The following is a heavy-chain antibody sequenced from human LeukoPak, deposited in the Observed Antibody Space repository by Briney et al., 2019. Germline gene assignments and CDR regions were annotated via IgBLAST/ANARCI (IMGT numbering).Heavy chain of an antibody. D-gene: IGHD1-26*01. CDR3: ARDLGSGSYLFDY. Sequence: GSLRLSRAASGFTFSSYSMNWVRQAPGKGLEWVSSISSSSSYIYYADSVKGRFTISRDNAKNSLYLQMNSLRAEDTAVYYCARDLGSGSYLFDYWGQGTLVIVSS. J-gene: IGHJ4*02. V-gene: IGHV3-21*01. CDR2: ISSSSSYI. CDR1: GFTFSSYS.